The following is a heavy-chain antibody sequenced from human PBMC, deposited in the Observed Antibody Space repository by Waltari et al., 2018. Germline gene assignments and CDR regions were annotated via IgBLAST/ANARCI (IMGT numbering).Heavy chain of an antibody. D-gene: IGHD2-21*01. V-gene: IGHV4-30-4*08. CDR1: GGSISSGDYY. CDR2: IYYSGST. J-gene: IGHJ6*03. CDR3: ARAGEEGYYYYYMDV. Sequence: QVQLQESGPGLVKPSQTLSLTCTVSGGSISSGDYYWSWIRQPPGKGLEWIGYIYYSGSTYHNPSLKSRVTISVDTSKNQFSLKLSSVTAADTAVYYCARAGEEGYYYYYMDVWGKGTTVTISS.